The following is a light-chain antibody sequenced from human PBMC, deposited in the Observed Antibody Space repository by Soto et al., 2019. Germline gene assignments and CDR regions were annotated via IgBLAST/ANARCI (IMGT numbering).Light chain of an antibody. CDR2: DVT. V-gene: IGLV2-14*01. CDR3: SSYTSSYTYV. Sequence: QSALTQPASVSGSPRQSIIISCTGTSSDVGSYDYVSWYQLYPGKAPKLIIYDVTNRPSGVSDRFSGSKSGNTASLTISGLQAEDEADYYCSSYTSSYTYVFGTGTKVTVL. J-gene: IGLJ1*01. CDR1: SSDVGSYDY.